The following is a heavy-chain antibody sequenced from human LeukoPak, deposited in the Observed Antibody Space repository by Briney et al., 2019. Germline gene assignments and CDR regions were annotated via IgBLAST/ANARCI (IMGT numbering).Heavy chain of an antibody. CDR1: GFTFSTYF. V-gene: IGHV3-30-3*01. CDR2: IASDGSHT. Sequence: PGRSLRLSCAASGFTFSTYFMHWVRQAPGKGLEWVADIASDGSHTFYVESVKGRFTISRDNSKNTLYLQMNSLRAEDTAVYFCARERQDPILHSRAFEIWGQGTKVTVSS. J-gene: IGHJ3*02. D-gene: IGHD2-21*01. CDR3: ARERQDPILHSRAFEI.